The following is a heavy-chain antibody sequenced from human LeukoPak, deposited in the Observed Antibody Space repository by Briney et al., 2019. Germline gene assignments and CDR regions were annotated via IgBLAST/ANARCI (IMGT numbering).Heavy chain of an antibody. V-gene: IGHV3-43D*03. CDR2: ISWDGGST. Sequence: GSLRLSCAASGFTFDDYAMHWVRQVPGKGLQWVSLISWDGGSTYYADSVKGRFTISRDNSKNSLYLQMNSLRAEDTAMYYCARAPYTYDSSGYYGSQSFQHWGQGALVTVSS. CDR1: GFTFDDYA. D-gene: IGHD3-22*01. CDR3: ARAPYTYDSSGYYGSQSFQH. J-gene: IGHJ1*01.